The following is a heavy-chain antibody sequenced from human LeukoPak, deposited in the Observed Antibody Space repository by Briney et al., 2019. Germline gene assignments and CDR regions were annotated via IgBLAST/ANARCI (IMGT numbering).Heavy chain of an antibody. CDR1: GYSISSSYY. CDR3: ARDPGVTGVSQHWHFDL. J-gene: IGHJ2*01. D-gene: IGHD3-10*01. CDR2: IYHSGST. V-gene: IGHV4-38-2*02. Sequence: SETLSLTCTVSGYSISSSYYWGWIRQPPGKGLEWIGSIYHSGSTYQNPSLKSRVTISVDTSKNQFSLRLNSVTAADTAVYYCARDPGVTGVSQHWHFDLWGRGTLVTVSS.